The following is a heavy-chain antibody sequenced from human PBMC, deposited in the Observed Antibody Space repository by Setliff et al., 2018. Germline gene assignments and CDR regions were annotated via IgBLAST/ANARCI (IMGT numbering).Heavy chain of an antibody. Sequence: GGSLRLSCAAFGFTLRTYNMHWVRHAPGKGLEWVSSISSTSYTKNYADSVKGRFTISRDNTKNTVYLQMNSLTAEDTAMYYCATLSKDLNYWGQGTLVTVSS. CDR2: ISSTSYTK. V-gene: IGHV3-48*04. D-gene: IGHD3-3*01. CDR3: ATLSKDLNY. CDR1: GFTLRTYN. J-gene: IGHJ4*02.